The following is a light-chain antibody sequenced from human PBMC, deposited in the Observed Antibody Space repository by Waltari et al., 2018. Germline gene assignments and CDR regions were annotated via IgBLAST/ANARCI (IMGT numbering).Light chain of an antibody. CDR1: TSDVGSYDL. Sequence: QSALTQPASVSGTPGQSITTSCSGTTSDVGSYDLVSWYQPHPGEAPKLLICEVFKRPPDTSSRFSGAKSGSTASLTISGLQPEDEADYYCCSYAGRGTYVFGSGTKVTVL. CDR2: EVF. CDR3: CSYAGRGTYV. J-gene: IGLJ1*01. V-gene: IGLV2-23*02.